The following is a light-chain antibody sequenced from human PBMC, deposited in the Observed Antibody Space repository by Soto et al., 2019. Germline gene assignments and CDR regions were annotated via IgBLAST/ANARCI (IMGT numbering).Light chain of an antibody. V-gene: IGKV3-11*01. CDR1: QGVGSY. Sequence: DIVLTQSPATLSLSPGDRATLSCRASQGVGSYLAWYQQKCGQAPRLLIYDASKRATGIPARFSGSGSGTDVTLTISSLEPEDFAVYYCQQRSKWPYTFGQGMKLEIK. CDR2: DAS. CDR3: QQRSKWPYT. J-gene: IGKJ2*01.